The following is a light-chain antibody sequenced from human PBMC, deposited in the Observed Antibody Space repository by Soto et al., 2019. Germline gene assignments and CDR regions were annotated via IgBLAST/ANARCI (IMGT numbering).Light chain of an antibody. V-gene: IGKV3-20*01. Sequence: EIVLTQSPGTLSLSPGERANLSCRASQTVGNNYLDWYQQKPGQAPRLLIYGASSRATVIPDRFSGSGSGTDFTLTISRLEPEDFAVYYCRQSATSPRTFGQGTKVEIK. CDR1: QTVGNNY. CDR3: RQSATSPRT. J-gene: IGKJ1*01. CDR2: GAS.